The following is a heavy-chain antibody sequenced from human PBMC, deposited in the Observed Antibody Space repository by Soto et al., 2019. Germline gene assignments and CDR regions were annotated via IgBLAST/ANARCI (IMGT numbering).Heavy chain of an antibody. D-gene: IGHD4-17*01. CDR1: GFTFSNYG. CDR2: ISDDGNDK. Sequence: GGSLRLSCAASGFTFSNYGIHWVRQAPGKGLEWVAAISDDGNDKYYADSVKGRFTISRDNSKDTVYFEMNSLRTEDTAVYYCSKRGAQAEKYFQHWSRGTLVTVSA. V-gene: IGHV3-30*18. CDR3: SKRGAQAEKYFQH. J-gene: IGHJ1*01.